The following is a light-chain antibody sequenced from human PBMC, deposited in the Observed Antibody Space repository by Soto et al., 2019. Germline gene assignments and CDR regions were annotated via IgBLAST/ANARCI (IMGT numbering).Light chain of an antibody. V-gene: IGKV1-39*01. J-gene: IGKJ1*01. CDR1: QSISSY. Sequence: DIQMTQSPSSLSASVGDRVTITCRASQSISSYLNWYQQKPGKAPKLLIHAASNLQSGVPSRFSGSGSGTDFTLTISSLQPEDFATYYCQQSYSTPKTFGQGTKV. CDR2: AAS. CDR3: QQSYSTPKT.